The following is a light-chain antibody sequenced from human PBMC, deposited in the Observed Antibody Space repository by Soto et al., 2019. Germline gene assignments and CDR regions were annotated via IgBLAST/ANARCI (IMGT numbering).Light chain of an antibody. CDR3: LQDYNYPLT. Sequence: AIQMTQSPSSLSASVGDRVTITCRASQDIRSYLGWYQQEPGKAPKLLIYAASSLQSGVPSRFSGSGSGTDFTLTINSLQPEDFANYYCLQDYNYPLTLGGGTKVQIK. CDR2: AAS. CDR1: QDIRSY. V-gene: IGKV1-6*01. J-gene: IGKJ4*01.